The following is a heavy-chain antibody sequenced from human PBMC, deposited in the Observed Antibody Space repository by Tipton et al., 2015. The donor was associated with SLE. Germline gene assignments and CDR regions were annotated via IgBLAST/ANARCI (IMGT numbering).Heavy chain of an antibody. Sequence: TLSLTCTVSGGSVSSGSYYWGWIRQPPGKGLEWIGSIYYSGSTYYNPSLKSRVTISVDTSKNQFSLKLSPVTAADTAVYYCAREGWELLGDAFDVWGQGTMVTVSS. J-gene: IGHJ3*01. D-gene: IGHD1-26*01. CDR1: GGSVSSGSYY. V-gene: IGHV4-39*07. CDR3: AREGWELLGDAFDV. CDR2: IYYSGST.